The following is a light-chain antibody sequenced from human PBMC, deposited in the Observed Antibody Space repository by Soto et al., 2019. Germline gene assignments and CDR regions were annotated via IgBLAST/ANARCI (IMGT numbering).Light chain of an antibody. J-gene: IGKJ1*01. CDR3: QQYGSSRT. CDR2: GVF. Sequence: TKYQIKISLAPGERAELTSMSSPSVSSSYLAWCQQKPGQAPRLLIYGVFSRATGMPDRFSGRWCRTYFTLTLITLEREEFVVYYAQQYGSSRTVGQGTKVDIK. V-gene: IGKV3-20*01. CDR1: PSVSSSY.